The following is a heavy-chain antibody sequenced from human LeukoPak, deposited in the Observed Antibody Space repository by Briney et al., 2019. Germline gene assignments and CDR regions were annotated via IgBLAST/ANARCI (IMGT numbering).Heavy chain of an antibody. J-gene: IGHJ4*02. D-gene: IGHD6-19*01. CDR2: ISYDGSNK. Sequence: GFLRLSCAASGFTFSSYGMHWVRQAPGKGLEWVAVISYDGSNKYYADSVKGRFTISRDNSKNTLYLQMNSLRAEDTAVYYCAKEGSGLRRVDYWGQGTLVTVSS. CDR3: AKEGSGLRRVDY. CDR1: GFTFSSYG. V-gene: IGHV3-30*18.